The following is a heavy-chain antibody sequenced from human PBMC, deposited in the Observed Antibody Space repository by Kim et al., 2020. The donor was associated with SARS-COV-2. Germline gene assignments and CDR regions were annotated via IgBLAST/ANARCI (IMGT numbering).Heavy chain of an antibody. Sequence: ASVKVSCKASGYTFTGYYMHWVRQAPGQGLEWMGWINPNSGGTNYAQKFQGRVTMTRDTSISTAYMELSRLRSDDTAVYYCARDLRSVYSGYDFWGQGTLVTVSS. D-gene: IGHD5-12*01. CDR3: ARDLRSVYSGYDF. J-gene: IGHJ4*02. V-gene: IGHV1-2*02. CDR1: GYTFTGYY. CDR2: INPNSGGT.